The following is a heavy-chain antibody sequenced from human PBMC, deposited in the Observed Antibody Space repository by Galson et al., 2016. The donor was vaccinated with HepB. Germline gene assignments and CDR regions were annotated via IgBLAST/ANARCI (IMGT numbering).Heavy chain of an antibody. CDR3: ARCLQDITGDDAFDI. D-gene: IGHD1-14*01. J-gene: IGHJ3*02. CDR2: ISGGGGLT. Sequence: SLRLSCAGSGFTFGSHAMTWVRQGPGKGLEWVSGISGGGGLTHYRHSVRGRFTISGDNSKNTLYLRMINLRAEDTAIYYCARCLQDITGDDAFDIWGRGTMVTVSP. CDR1: GFTFGSHA. V-gene: IGHV3-23*01.